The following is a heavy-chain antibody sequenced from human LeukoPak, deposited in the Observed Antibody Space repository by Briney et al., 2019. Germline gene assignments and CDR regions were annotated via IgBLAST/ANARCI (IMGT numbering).Heavy chain of an antibody. V-gene: IGHV1-69*06. J-gene: IGHJ4*02. CDR3: ARSYQDIVVVPAAPFDY. Sequence: SVKVSCKASGYTFTGYYMHWVRQAPGQGLEWMGGIIPIFGTANYAQKFQGRVTITADKSTSTAYMELSSLRSEDTAVYYCARSYQDIVVVPAAPFDYWGQGTLVTVSS. CDR2: IIPIFGTA. D-gene: IGHD2-2*01. CDR1: GYTFTGYY.